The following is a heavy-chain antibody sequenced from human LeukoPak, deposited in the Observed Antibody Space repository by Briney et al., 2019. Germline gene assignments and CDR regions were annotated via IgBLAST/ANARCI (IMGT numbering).Heavy chain of an antibody. CDR2: IKRKTDGGTT. CDR3: TTDTYYYDSSGYYYVDAFDI. D-gene: IGHD3-22*01. Sequence: GGSLRLSCAASGFTFSNAWMSWVRQAPGKGLEWVGRIKRKTDGGTTDYAATVKGRFTISRDDSKNTLYLQMNSLKTEDTAVYYCTTDTYYYDSSGYYYVDAFDIWGQGTMVTVSS. J-gene: IGHJ3*02. V-gene: IGHV3-15*01. CDR1: GFTFSNAW.